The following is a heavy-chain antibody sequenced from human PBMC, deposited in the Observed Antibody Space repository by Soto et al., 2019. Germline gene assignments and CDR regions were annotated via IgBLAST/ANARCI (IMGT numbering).Heavy chain of an antibody. J-gene: IGHJ4*02. CDR2: ISSSGSTI. CDR3: ARESSSWPYFDY. CDR1: GFTFSSYE. Sequence: VQLVESGGGLVQPGGSLRLSCAASGFTFSSYEMNWVRQAPGKGLEWVSYISSSGSTIYYADSVKGRFTISRDNAKNSLYLQMNSLTAEDTAVYYCARESSSWPYFDYWGQGTLVTVSS. D-gene: IGHD6-13*01. V-gene: IGHV3-48*03.